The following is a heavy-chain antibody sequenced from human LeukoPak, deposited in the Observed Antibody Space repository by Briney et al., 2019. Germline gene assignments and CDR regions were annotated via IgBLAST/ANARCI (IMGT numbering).Heavy chain of an antibody. D-gene: IGHD3-22*01. Sequence: GGSLRLSCEASGFTFRTYDMSWVRQAPGKGLEWVSNINWHGGSATYADSVKDRFTISRDNAKNSLYLQMNSLRAEDTALYYCARGLMGGYPLFEYWGQGTLVTVSS. CDR1: GFTFRTYD. V-gene: IGHV3-20*04. CDR2: INWHGGSA. J-gene: IGHJ4*02. CDR3: ARGLMGGYPLFEY.